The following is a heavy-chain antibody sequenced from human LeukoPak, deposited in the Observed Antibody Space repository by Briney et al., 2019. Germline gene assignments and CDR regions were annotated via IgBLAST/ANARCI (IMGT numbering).Heavy chain of an antibody. V-gene: IGHV3-53*01. CDR2: IYSGGNT. CDR1: GFSVSSNY. Sequence: GGSLRLSCVASGFSVSSNYMSWVRQAPGEGLEWVSVIYSGGNTYYADSVKGRFTISRDNSKNTVYLQMNSLRAEDTAVYYCAREKSYYETWGQGTLVTVSS. CDR3: AREKSYYET. D-gene: IGHD3-22*01. J-gene: IGHJ5*02.